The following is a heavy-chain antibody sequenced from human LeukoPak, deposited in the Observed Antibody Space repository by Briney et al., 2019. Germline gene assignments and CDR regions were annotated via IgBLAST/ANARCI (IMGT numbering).Heavy chain of an antibody. V-gene: IGHV1-8*01. J-gene: IGHJ4*02. D-gene: IGHD3-9*01. CDR1: GYTFTSYD. Sequence: GAAVKVSFKASGYTFTSYDINWVRQPTGQGLEWMGWMNPNSGNTGYAQKFQGRVTKTRNTSINTAYMELSSLRSEETAVYYCARGDILTGNHNDYWGQGTLVTVSS. CDR3: ARGDILTGNHNDY. CDR2: MNPNSGNT.